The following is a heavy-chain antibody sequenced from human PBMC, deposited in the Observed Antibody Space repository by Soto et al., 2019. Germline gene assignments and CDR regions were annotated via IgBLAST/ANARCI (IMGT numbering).Heavy chain of an antibody. CDR2: IYYSGST. Sequence: SETLSLTCTVSGGSVSSGSYYWSWIRQPPGKGLEWIGYIYYSGSTNYNPSLKSRVTISVDTSKNQFSLKLSSVTAADTAVYYCARWKRMEQMYYYYGMDVWGQGTTVTVSS. J-gene: IGHJ6*02. V-gene: IGHV4-61*01. CDR3: ARWKRMEQMYYYYGMDV. D-gene: IGHD1-1*01. CDR1: GGSVSSGSYY.